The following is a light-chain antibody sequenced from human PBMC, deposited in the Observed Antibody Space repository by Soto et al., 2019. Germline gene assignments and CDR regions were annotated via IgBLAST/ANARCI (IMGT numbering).Light chain of an antibody. J-gene: IGKJ1*01. Sequence: EIVLTQSPGTLYLSPGERATLSCRASQTVNSRSFAWYQQKPGQAPRLLIYGASSRATGIPDSFSGSGSGTDFTLTISGLEPEDFAVYYWQQYGNSPWTFGQGTKVDIK. CDR3: QQYGNSPWT. V-gene: IGKV3-20*01. CDR1: QTVNSRS. CDR2: GAS.